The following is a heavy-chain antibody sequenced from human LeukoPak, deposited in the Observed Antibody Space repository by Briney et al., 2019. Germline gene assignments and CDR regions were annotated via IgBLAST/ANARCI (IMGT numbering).Heavy chain of an antibody. V-gene: IGHV3-11*01. CDR1: GFTFSDYY. J-gene: IGHJ6*02. CDR3: ARDLNTGMDV. Sequence: GGSLSLSCAASGFTFSDYYINWIRQAPGKGLEWLSYISGNGRFIEYADSAKGRFTISRDNAQNLLYLQMNSLRAEDTAIYYCARDLNTGMDVWGRGTTVTVSS. D-gene: IGHD2/OR15-2a*01. CDR2: ISGNGRFI.